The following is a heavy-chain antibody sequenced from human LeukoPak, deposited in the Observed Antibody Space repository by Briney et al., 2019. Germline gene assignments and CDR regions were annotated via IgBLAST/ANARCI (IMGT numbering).Heavy chain of an antibody. CDR3: ARVSYDSSGYYLYYFDY. CDR2: IIPIFGTA. D-gene: IGHD3-22*01. V-gene: IGHV1-69*13. J-gene: IGHJ4*02. Sequence: ASVKVSCKASGGTFSSYAISWVRQAPGQGLEWMGGIIPIFGTANYAQKFQGRVTITADESTSTAYMELSSLRSEDTAVYYCARVSYDSSGYYLYYFDYWGQGTLVTVSS. CDR1: GGTFSSYA.